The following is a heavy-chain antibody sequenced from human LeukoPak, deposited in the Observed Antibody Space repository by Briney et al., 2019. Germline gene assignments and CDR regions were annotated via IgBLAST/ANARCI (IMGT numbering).Heavy chain of an antibody. CDR3: ARGPIAAAANWFDP. Sequence: SSVKVSCKASGGTFRNYAISWLRQAPGQGLAGMGGIIPFFWTANYAQKCQCRVTITTDESTSTAYMELSSLRSEDTAVYCCARGPIAAAANWFDPWGQGTLVTVSS. CDR2: IIPFFWTA. D-gene: IGHD6-13*01. J-gene: IGHJ5*02. CDR1: GGTFRNYA. V-gene: IGHV1-69*05.